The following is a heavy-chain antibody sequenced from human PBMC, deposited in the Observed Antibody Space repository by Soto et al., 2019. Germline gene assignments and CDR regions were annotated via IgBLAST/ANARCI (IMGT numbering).Heavy chain of an antibody. Sequence: KESGPTLVKPTQTLTLTCTFSGFSLSTSGVGVGWIRQPPGKALEWLAVIYWDDNKRYSPSLGSRLTITKDTSKNQVVLTMTNMDPVDTATYYCAHTGPIFGVVILFHYWGQGTLVTVSS. V-gene: IGHV2-5*02. CDR3: AHTGPIFGVVILFHY. CDR1: GFSLSTSGVG. D-gene: IGHD3-3*01. CDR2: IYWDDNK. J-gene: IGHJ4*02.